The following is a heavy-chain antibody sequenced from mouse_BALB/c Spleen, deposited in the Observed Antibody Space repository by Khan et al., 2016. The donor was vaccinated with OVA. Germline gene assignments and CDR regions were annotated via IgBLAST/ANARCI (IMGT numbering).Heavy chain of an antibody. D-gene: IGHD2-1*01. Sequence: QVQLQQPGVELVKPGASVKLSCKASGYTFTTYWMHWVKQRPGQGLEWIGEINPSNGRTNHNEKFKTKATLTVATSSSTAYMQLSRRTSEDSAVFYGARLYYAWLAHWGQGTLVTVSA. CDR1: GYTFTTYW. V-gene: IGHV1S81*02. J-gene: IGHJ3*01. CDR3: ARLYYAWLAH. CDR2: INPSNGRT.